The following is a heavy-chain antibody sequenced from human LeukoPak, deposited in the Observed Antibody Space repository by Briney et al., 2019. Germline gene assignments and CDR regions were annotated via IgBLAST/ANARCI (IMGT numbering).Heavy chain of an antibody. D-gene: IGHD6-13*01. CDR2: IYYSGST. CDR1: GGSISSYY. J-gene: IGHJ5*02. CDR3: ARESHRLAAAGTAFDP. Sequence: SETLSLTCTVSGGSISSYYWSWIRQPPGKGLEWIGSIYYSGSTYYNPSLKSRVTISVDTSKNQFSLKLSSVTAADTAVYYCARESHRLAAAGTAFDPWGQGTLVTVSS. V-gene: IGHV4-59*12.